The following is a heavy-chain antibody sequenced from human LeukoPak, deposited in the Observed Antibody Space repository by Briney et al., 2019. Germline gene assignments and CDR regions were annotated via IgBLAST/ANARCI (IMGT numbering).Heavy chain of an antibody. V-gene: IGHV3-7*01. Sequence: PGESLRLSCAASGFTFSSYWMSWVRQAPGKGLEWVANIKQDGSEKYYVDSVKGRFTISRDNAKNSLYLQMNSLRAEDTAVYYCARDHSYCSSTSCYVSYYYYYGMDVWGQGTTVTVSS. CDR1: GFTFSSYW. CDR3: ARDHSYCSSTSCYVSYYYYYGMDV. J-gene: IGHJ6*02. CDR2: IKQDGSEK. D-gene: IGHD2-2*01.